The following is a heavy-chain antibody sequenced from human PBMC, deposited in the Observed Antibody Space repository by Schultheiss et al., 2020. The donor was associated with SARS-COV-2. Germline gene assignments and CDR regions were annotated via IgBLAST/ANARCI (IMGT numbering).Heavy chain of an antibody. J-gene: IGHJ3*02. D-gene: IGHD3-22*01. CDR3: ARIERYYYDSSGSNAFDI. V-gene: IGHV4-34*01. CDR1: GGSFSGYY. CDR2: INHSGST. Sequence: SCAVYGGSFSGYYWSWIRQPPGKGLEWIGEINHSGSTNYNPSLKSRVTISVDTSKNQFSLKLSSVTAADTAVYYCARIERYYYDSSGSNAFDIWGQGTMVTVSS.